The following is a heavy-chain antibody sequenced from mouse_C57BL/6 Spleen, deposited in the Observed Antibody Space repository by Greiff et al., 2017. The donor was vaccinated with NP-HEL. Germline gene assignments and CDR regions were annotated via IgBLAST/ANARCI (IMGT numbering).Heavy chain of an antibody. J-gene: IGHJ4*01. CDR1: GFTFSDYY. CDR2: INYDGSST. CDR3: ARARTAQALYYAMDY. D-gene: IGHD3-2*02. Sequence: EVQRVESEGGLVQPGSSMKLSCTASGFTFSDYYMAWVRQVPEKGLEWVANINYDGSSTYYLDSLKSRFIISRDNAKNILYLQMSSLKSEDTATYYCARARTAQALYYAMDYWGQGTSVTVSS. V-gene: IGHV5-16*01.